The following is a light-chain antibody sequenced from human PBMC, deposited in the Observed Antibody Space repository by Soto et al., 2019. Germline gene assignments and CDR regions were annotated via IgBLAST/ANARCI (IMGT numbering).Light chain of an antibody. CDR1: QSVGSSY. Sequence: EIVLTQSPGTLSLSPGERATLSCRASQSVGSSYLAWYQQKPGQAPRLLIYGVSSRATGIPDRFSGSGSGTDFTLTISGLEPEDFAVYYCQEYGSSRTFGQGTKVEIK. J-gene: IGKJ1*01. CDR2: GVS. CDR3: QEYGSSRT. V-gene: IGKV3-20*01.